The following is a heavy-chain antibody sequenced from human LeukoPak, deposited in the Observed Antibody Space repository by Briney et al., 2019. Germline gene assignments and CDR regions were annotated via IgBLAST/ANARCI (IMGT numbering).Heavy chain of an antibody. V-gene: IGHV1-18*01. Sequence: ASVKVSCKASGYTFTSYGISWVRQAPGQGLEWMGWISAYNGNTNYAQKLQGRVTMTTGTSTSTAYMELRSLRSDDTAVYYCARDSGSGWSYYFDYWGQGTLVTVSS. D-gene: IGHD6-19*01. CDR3: ARDSGSGWSYYFDY. CDR2: ISAYNGNT. CDR1: GYTFTSYG. J-gene: IGHJ4*02.